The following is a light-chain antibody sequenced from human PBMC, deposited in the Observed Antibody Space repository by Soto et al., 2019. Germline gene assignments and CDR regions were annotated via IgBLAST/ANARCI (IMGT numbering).Light chain of an antibody. CDR2: AAS. CDR1: QSISSW. CDR3: QQGDSFPIT. J-gene: IGKJ5*01. V-gene: IGKV1-12*01. Sequence: DIQMTQSPSSVSASVGDRVTITCRASQSISSWLAWYQQKPGTVPKLLIYAASSLQVGVPSRFSGSGTGTEFTLTNTSLQPEDFGTYYCQQGDSFPITFGQGTRLESK.